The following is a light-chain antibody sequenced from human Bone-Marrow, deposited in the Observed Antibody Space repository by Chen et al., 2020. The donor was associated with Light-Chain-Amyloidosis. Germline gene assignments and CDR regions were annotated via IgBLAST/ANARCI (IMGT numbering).Light chain of an antibody. J-gene: IGLJ1*01. CDR1: SSDVGGDKH. CDR2: EVT. CDR3: SSYTMTNTLV. V-gene: IGLV2-14*01. Sequence: QSALTQPASVSGSPGQSITISCTGTSSDVGGDKHVSWYQQHPDKAPKLMIYEVTNRPSWVPDRFSGSKSDKTASLTISGLQTEDEADYFCSSYTMTNTLVFGSGTRVTVL.